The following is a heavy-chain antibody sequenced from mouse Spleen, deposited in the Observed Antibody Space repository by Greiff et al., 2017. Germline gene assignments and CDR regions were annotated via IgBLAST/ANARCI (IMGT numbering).Heavy chain of an antibody. V-gene: IGHV5-15*02. CDR1: GFTFSDYG. Sequence: DVQLVESGGGLVKPGGSLKLSCAASGFTFSDYGMAWVRQAPGKGPEWVAFISNLAYSIYYADTVTGRFTISRENAKNTLYLEMSSLRSEDTAMYYCARDYYRSYWYFDVWGAGTTVTVSS. D-gene: IGHD2-14*01. CDR2: ISNLAYSI. J-gene: IGHJ1*01. CDR3: ARDYYRSYWYFDV.